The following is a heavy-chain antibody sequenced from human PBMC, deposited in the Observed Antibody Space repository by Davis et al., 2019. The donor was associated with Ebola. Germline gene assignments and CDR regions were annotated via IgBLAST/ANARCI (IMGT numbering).Heavy chain of an antibody. CDR3: ARGMQLLWFGEPPTDWFDP. CDR2: IYYSGST. V-gene: IGHV4-31*03. Sequence: PSETLSLTCTVSGGSISSGGYYWSWIRQHPGKGLEWIGYIYYSGSTYYNPSLKSRVTISVDTSKNQFSLKLSSVTAADTAVYYCARGMQLLWFGEPPTDWFDPWGQGTLVTVSS. D-gene: IGHD3-10*01. CDR1: GGSISSGGYY. J-gene: IGHJ5*02.